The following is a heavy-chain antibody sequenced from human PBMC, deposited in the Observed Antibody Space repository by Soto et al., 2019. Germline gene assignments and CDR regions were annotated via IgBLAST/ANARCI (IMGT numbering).Heavy chain of an antibody. D-gene: IGHD3-10*01. CDR2: ISSYNGNT. V-gene: IGHV1-18*01. J-gene: IGHJ3*02. CDR1: GYTFTNYG. Sequence: QVQLVQSGAEVKKPGASVKVSCKASGYTFTNYGFSWVRQAPGQGLEWKGWISSYNGNTKYAQKLQGRVTMTTDTSTSTAYMELRSLRSDDTAVYYCARGPPLLVWFGENEAFDIWGQGTMVTVSS. CDR3: ARGPPLLVWFGENEAFDI.